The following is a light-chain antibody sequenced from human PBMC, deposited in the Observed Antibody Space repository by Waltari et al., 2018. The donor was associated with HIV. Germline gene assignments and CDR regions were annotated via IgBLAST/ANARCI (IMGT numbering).Light chain of an antibody. Sequence: QSALTQPASVSGSPGQSITISCTGTTRAIGPYNLVSWYHQYPGQAPKPLIYEVHKRPSVISNRFSGSKSGNTASLTISGLQAEDEAHYYCCSYAGSIIYVVFGGGTKLTVL. J-gene: IGLJ2*01. CDR2: EVH. V-gene: IGLV2-23*02. CDR3: CSYAGSIIYVV. CDR1: TRAIGPYNL.